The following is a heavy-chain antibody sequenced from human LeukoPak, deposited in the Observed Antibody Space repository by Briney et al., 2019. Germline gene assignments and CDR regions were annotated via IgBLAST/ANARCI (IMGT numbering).Heavy chain of an antibody. V-gene: IGHV4-59*01. D-gene: IGHD6-19*01. CDR1: GDSISTYY. CDR3: ARGVWLARDY. J-gene: IGHJ4*02. Sequence: SETLSLTCTISGDSISTYYWSWIRQSPGKGLEWIGDVNLSGSTNYNPSLNYSPSLKSRVSISVDTSKNQFSLKLRSVTAADTAVYYCARGVWLARDYWGQGTLVTVSS. CDR2: VNLSGST.